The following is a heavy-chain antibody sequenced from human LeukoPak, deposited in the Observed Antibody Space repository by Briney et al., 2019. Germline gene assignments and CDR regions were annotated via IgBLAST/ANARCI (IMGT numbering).Heavy chain of an antibody. Sequence: PSETLSLTCAVYGGSFSGYYWSWICQPPGKGLEWIGEINHSGSTNYNPSLKSRVTISVDKSKNQFSLKLSSVTAADTAVYYCARDDCSGGSCHDAFDIWGQGTMVTVSS. J-gene: IGHJ3*02. CDR1: GGSFSGYY. D-gene: IGHD2-15*01. CDR2: INHSGST. V-gene: IGHV4-34*01. CDR3: ARDDCSGGSCHDAFDI.